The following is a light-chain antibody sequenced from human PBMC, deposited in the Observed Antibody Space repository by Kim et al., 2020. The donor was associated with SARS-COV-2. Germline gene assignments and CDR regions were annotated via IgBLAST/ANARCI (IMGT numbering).Light chain of an antibody. CDR2: RAS. CDR1: QSISSW. Sequence: DIQMTQSPSTLSASAGDKVTITCRASQSISSWLAWYQEKPGKAPKLLIYRASTLETGVPSRISGSGSGTEFTLTISGLQPDDFATYYCQQYSNFPPRTFGQGTKVDIK. CDR3: QQYSNFPPRT. V-gene: IGKV1-5*03. J-gene: IGKJ1*01.